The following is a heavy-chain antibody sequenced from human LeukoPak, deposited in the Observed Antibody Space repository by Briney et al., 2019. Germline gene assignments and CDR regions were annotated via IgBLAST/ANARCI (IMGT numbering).Heavy chain of an antibody. CDR3: ARAIYGSGSYGYYYYMDV. J-gene: IGHJ6*03. CDR2: IYHSGST. Sequence: SETLSLTCTVSGYSISSGYYWGWIRQPPGKGLEWIGSIYHSGSTYYNPSLKSRVTISVDTSKNQFSLKLSSVTAADTAVYYCARAIYGSGSYGYYYYMDVWGKGTTVTVSS. D-gene: IGHD3-10*01. CDR1: GYSISSGYY. V-gene: IGHV4-38-2*02.